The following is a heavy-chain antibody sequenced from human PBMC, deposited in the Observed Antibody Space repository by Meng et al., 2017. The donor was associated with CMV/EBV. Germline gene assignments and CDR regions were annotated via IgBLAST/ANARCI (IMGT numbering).Heavy chain of an antibody. CDR3: ARGGIAAAGPFDY. D-gene: IGHD6-13*01. J-gene: IGHJ4*02. V-gene: IGHV4-34*01. CDR1: GGSFSGYY. CDR2: INHSGST. Sequence: QVALQQWGGGLLKPSVTLSLTCAVYGGSFSGYYWSWIRQPPGKGLEWIGEINHSGSTNYNPSLKSRVTISVDTSKNQFSLKLSSVTAADTAVYYCARGGIAAAGPFDYWGQGTLVTVSS.